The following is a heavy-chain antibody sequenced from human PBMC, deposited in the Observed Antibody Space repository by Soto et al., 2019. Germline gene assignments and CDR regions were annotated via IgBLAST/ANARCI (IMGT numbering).Heavy chain of an antibody. CDR2: IFHNGGV. Sequence: PSETLSLTCAVSGGSIDPYYWTWIRQPPGKGLEWIGFIFHNGGVNYNPSLKSRVTISVDTSKNLFSLNLTSVTAADAAVYYCARDRSGSTQRYFDYWGPGTQVTVSS. CDR1: GGSIDPYY. J-gene: IGHJ4*02. D-gene: IGHD1-26*01. CDR3: ARDRSGSTQRYFDY. V-gene: IGHV4-59*12.